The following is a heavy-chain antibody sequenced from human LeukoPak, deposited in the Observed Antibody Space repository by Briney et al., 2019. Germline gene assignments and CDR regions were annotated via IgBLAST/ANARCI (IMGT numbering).Heavy chain of an antibody. CDR1: GYSISTSYY. J-gene: IGHJ6*03. CDR2: IYHSGNT. Sequence: PSETLSLTCTVSGYSISTSYYWGWIRQPPGKGLEWIGSIYHSGNTYYNPSLKSRVTISVDTSKNQFSLKLSSVTAADTAVYYCARRIAAAGTEYYYYYMDVWGKGTTVTISS. V-gene: IGHV4-38-2*02. CDR3: ARRIAAAGTEYYYYYMDV. D-gene: IGHD6-13*01.